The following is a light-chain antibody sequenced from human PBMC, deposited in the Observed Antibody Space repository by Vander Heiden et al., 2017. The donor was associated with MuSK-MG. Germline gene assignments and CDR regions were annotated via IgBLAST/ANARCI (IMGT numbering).Light chain of an antibody. Sequence: PGSLSLSPGERAALSCRASQNVSSDYVAWYQQKPGQGPRLLVYDASRRATGIPDRFWGSGSGTDFTLTISRLEPEDSAVYYCQQYGSWATFGQGTLLEIK. CDR1: QNVSSDY. J-gene: IGKJ5*01. CDR3: QQYGSWAT. V-gene: IGKV3-20*01. CDR2: DAS.